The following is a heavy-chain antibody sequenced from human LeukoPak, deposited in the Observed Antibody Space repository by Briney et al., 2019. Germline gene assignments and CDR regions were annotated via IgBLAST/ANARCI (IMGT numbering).Heavy chain of an antibody. CDR1: GGTFSSYA. V-gene: IGHV1-69*13. D-gene: IGHD3-10*01. CDR2: IIPIFGTA. Sequence: SVKVSCKASGGTFSSYAISWVRQAPGQGLEWMGGIIPIFGTANYAQKFQGRVTITADESTSTAYMELSSLRSEDTAVYYCAREPDVGGVRGVIFDPWGQGTLVTVSS. CDR3: AREPDVGGVRGVIFDP. J-gene: IGHJ5*02.